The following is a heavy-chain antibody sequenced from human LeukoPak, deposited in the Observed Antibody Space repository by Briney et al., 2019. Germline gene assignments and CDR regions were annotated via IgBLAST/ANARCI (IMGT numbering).Heavy chain of an antibody. V-gene: IGHV3-48*03. D-gene: IGHD3-22*01. CDR2: ISSSGSTI. CDR3: ARDLGQYYDTSDNWFDP. CDR1: GFTFSSYE. Sequence: GGSLRLSCAASGFTFSSYEMNWVRQAPGKGLEWVSYISSSGSTIYYADSVKGRFTISRDNAKNTLNLQMNSLRTEDTAVYYCARDLGQYYDTSDNWFDPWGQGTLVTVSS. J-gene: IGHJ5*02.